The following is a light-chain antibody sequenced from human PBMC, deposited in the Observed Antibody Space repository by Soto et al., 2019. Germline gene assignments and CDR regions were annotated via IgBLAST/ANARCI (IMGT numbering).Light chain of an antibody. J-gene: IGKJ2*01. CDR2: AAS. Sequence: EIVMTQSPATLSVSPGERATLCRRASQSVSRNLAWYQQKPGQAPRLLIYAASTRATGIPARFSGSGSGTEFTLTISSLQSEDFAVYYCQQYNNWPYTFGQGTKLEIK. V-gene: IGKV3-15*01. CDR1: QSVSRN. CDR3: QQYNNWPYT.